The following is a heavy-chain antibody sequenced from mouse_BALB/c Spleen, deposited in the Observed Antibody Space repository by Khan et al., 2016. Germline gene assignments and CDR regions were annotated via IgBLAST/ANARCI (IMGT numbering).Heavy chain of an antibody. CDR3: TRGDY. J-gene: IGHJ2*01. CDR2: ISSGSGTI. V-gene: IGHV5-17*02. CDR1: GSTFSRFG. Sequence: EVELVESGGGLVQPGGSRKLSCAASGSTFSRFGMHWVRQTPEKGLEWVAFISSGSGTIYYADTLKGRFTISRDNPKNVLFLQMTSLRSEDTAMYYCTRGDYWGQGTTLTVSS.